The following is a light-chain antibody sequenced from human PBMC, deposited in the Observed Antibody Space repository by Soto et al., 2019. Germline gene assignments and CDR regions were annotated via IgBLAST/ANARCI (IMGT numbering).Light chain of an antibody. CDR1: SSDVGGYNY. CDR2: DVN. V-gene: IGLV2-14*01. J-gene: IGLJ3*02. CDR3: SSYTSSVSWV. Sequence: QSALTQPASVSGSPGQSITISCTGTSSDVGGYNYVSWYQQHPGNAPKLMIYDVNNRPSGVSNRFSGSKSGNTASLTISGLQAEDEADYYCSSYTSSVSWVFGGGTKLTVL.